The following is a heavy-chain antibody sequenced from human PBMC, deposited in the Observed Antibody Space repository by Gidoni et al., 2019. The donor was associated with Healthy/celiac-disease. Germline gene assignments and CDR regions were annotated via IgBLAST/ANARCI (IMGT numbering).Heavy chain of an antibody. CDR3: ARATTMVRGVIGGDWYFDL. D-gene: IGHD3-10*01. J-gene: IGHJ2*01. Sequence: QVQLVQSGAEVTKPGSSVKVSCKASGGTFSSYAISWVRQAPGQGLEWMGGIIPIFGTANYAQKFQGRVTITADKSTSTAYMELSSLRSEDTAVYYCARATTMVRGVIGGDWYFDLWGRGTLVTVSS. CDR1: GGTFSSYA. V-gene: IGHV1-69*06. CDR2: IIPIFGTA.